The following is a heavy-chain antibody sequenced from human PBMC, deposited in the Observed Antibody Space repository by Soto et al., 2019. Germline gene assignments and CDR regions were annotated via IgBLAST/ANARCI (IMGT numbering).Heavy chain of an antibody. J-gene: IGHJ3*02. Sequence: QPGGSLRLSCAASGFTFSSYSMNWVRQAPGKGLEWVSYISRSSSTIYYADSVKGRFTISRDNALDSLYLKMNSLRGEDTAVYYCAREYYDSSGRAFDIWGHGTLVTASS. CDR2: ISRSSSTI. V-gene: IGHV3-48*01. CDR3: AREYYDSSGRAFDI. CDR1: GFTFSSYS. D-gene: IGHD3-22*01.